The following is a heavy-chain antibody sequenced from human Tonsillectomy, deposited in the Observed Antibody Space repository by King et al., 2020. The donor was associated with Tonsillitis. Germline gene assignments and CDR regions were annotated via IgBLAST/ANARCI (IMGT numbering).Heavy chain of an antibody. CDR2: ISYDGSNK. V-gene: IGHV3-30*04. CDR3: ARNDFWSGYYAYYFDY. Sequence: VQLVESGGGVVQPGRSLRLSCAASGFTFSSYAMHWVRQATGKGLEWVAVISYDGSNKYYADSVKGRFTISRDNSKNTLYLQMNSLRAEDTAVYYCARNDFWSGYYAYYFDYCGQGTLVTVSS. CDR1: GFTFSSYA. J-gene: IGHJ4*02. D-gene: IGHD3-3*01.